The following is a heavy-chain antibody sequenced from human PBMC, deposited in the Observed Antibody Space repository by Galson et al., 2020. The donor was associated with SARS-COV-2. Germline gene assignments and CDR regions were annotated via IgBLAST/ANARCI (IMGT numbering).Heavy chain of an antibody. CDR2: INSSGRT. Sequence: SEPLSPTCDPYGSSFSGSYWSWIRQPPGKGLEWIGEINSSGRTNYNPTLKSRVTLSVDTSKKHLSLKMSSVTAADTAVYYCAREENFFLVVTATLMGYFDHWGRGTLATVSS. V-gene: IGHV4-34*01. CDR1: GSSFSGSY. CDR3: AREENFFLVVTATLMGYFDH. J-gene: IGHJ4*02. D-gene: IGHD2-21*02.